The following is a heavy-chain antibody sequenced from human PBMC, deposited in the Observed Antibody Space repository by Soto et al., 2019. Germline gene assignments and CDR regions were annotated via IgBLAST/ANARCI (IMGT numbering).Heavy chain of an antibody. V-gene: IGHV1-69*08. D-gene: IGHD2-15*01. Sequence: QVPLVQSGAEVKKPGSSVKVSCKASGGTFSSYTISWVRQAPGQGLEWMGRIIPILGIANYAQKFQGRVTITADKSTSTAYMELSSLRSEDTAVYYCARDSPLHCSGGSCYSGSYWFDPWGQGTLVTVSS. J-gene: IGHJ5*02. CDR1: GGTFSSYT. CDR2: IIPILGIA. CDR3: ARDSPLHCSGGSCYSGSYWFDP.